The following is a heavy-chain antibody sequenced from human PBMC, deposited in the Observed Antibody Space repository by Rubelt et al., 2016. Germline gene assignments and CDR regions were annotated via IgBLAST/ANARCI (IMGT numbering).Heavy chain of an antibody. CDR2: INHSGST. V-gene: IGHV4-34*01. J-gene: IGHJ3*02. CDR3: ARVRGYCSGGSCYHDAFDI. D-gene: IGHD2-15*01. Sequence: QVQPQQWGAGLLKPSETLSLTCAVYGGSFSGYYWSWIRQPPGKGLEWIGEINHSGSTNYNPSLKSRGTISVDTSKNQFSLKLSSVTAADTAVYYCARVRGYCSGGSCYHDAFDIWGQGTMVTVSS. CDR1: GGSFSGYY.